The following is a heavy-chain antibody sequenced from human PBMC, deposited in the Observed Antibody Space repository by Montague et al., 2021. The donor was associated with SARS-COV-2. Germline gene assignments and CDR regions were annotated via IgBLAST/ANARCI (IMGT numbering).Heavy chain of an antibody. CDR3: VRDGLERQWWMLGWFDP. D-gene: IGHD1-1*01. CDR2: IYTSGST. CDR1: GGSISSYY. V-gene: IGHV4-4*07. J-gene: IGHJ5*02. Sequence: SETLSLTCTVSGGSISSYYWSWIRQPAGKGLEWIGRIYTSGSTNYNPSLKSRVTMSVDTSKNQFSLKLRSVTAADTAVYFCVRDGLERQWWMLGWFDPWGQGTLVTVSS.